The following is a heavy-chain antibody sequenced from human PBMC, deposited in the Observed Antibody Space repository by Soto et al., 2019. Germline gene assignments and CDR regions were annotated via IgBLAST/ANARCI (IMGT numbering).Heavy chain of an antibody. Sequence: EVQLVESGGGLVQPGGSLRLSCAASGFTFSSYSMNWVRQEPGKGLEWLSYISSSISTMHYADSVKGRFTISRDNAKNSLYLQINRLRDEDTAVYYCAREVRDTAVADFDYWGQGTLVTVSS. J-gene: IGHJ4*02. D-gene: IGHD5-18*01. V-gene: IGHV3-48*02. CDR1: GFTFSSYS. CDR2: ISSSISTM. CDR3: AREVRDTAVADFDY.